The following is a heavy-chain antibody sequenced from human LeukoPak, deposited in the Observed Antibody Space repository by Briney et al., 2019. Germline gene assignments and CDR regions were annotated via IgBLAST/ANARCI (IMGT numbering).Heavy chain of an antibody. CDR3: ARRKQVDWYVDY. D-gene: IGHD3-9*01. V-gene: IGHV3-21*01. J-gene: IGHJ4*02. CDR2: ISSSSSYI. Sequence: PGGSLRLSCAASGFTFSSYSMNWVRQAPGKGLEWVSSISSSSSYIYYADSVKGRFTISGDNAKNSLYLQMNSLRAEDTAVYYCARRKQVDWYVDYWGQGTLVTVSS. CDR1: GFTFSSYS.